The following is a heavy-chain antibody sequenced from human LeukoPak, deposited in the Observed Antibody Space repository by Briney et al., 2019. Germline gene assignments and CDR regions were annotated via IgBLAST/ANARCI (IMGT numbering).Heavy chain of an antibody. CDR1: GGSISSYY. J-gene: IGHJ4*02. CDR3: GRAFWAGTFDY. CDR2: IYTSGTI. Sequence: SETLSLTCTVSGGSISSYYWSWIRQPAGTALEWIGRIYTSGTITYNPSLKSRVTMSVDTSKNQFSLKLSSVTAADTAVYYCGRAFWAGTFDYWGQGIMVTVSS. D-gene: IGHD3/OR15-3a*01. V-gene: IGHV4-4*07.